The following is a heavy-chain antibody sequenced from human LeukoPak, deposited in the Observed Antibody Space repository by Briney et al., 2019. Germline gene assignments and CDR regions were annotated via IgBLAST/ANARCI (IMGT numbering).Heavy chain of an antibody. Sequence: ASVKVSCKASGYTFTTYAMNWVRQAPGQGLEWMGWMNPNSGNTGYAQKFQGRVTMTRNTSISTAYMELSSLRSEDTAVYYCARGNYYGSGISDYYYMDVWGKGTTVTISS. CDR2: MNPNSGNT. J-gene: IGHJ6*03. D-gene: IGHD3-10*01. CDR3: ARGNYYGSGISDYYYMDV. V-gene: IGHV1-8*02. CDR1: GYTFTTYA.